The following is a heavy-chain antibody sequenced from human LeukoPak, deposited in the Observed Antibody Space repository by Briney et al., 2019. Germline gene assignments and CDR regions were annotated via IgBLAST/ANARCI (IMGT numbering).Heavy chain of an antibody. CDR2: SNAGNGNT. D-gene: IGHD6-13*01. CDR1: GYTFTSYA. CDR3: ERGPWDSRGSRAFDI. V-gene: IGHV1-3*02. Sequence: GASVKVSCKASGYTFTSYAMHWVRQAPGQRLEWMGWSNAGNGNTKYSQEFQGRVTITRDTSASTAYMALSSLRSEDMAVYYCERGPWDSRGSRAFDIWGQGTMVTVSS. J-gene: IGHJ3*02.